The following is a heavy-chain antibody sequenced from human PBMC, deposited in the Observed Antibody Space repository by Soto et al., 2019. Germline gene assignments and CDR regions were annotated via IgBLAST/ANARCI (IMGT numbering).Heavy chain of an antibody. V-gene: IGHV3-7*01. CDR2: IKQDGGEK. CDR1: GFTFSNYW. D-gene: IGHD1-1*01. J-gene: IGHJ4*02. Sequence: EVQLVESGGGLVQPGGSLRLSCAASGFTFSNYWVNWVRQAPGKGLEWVANIKQDGGEKFYVESVKGRFTISRDNAENSLFLQRDSLRAEDTAVYYCARGTYYFDYWGQGTLVTVSS. CDR3: ARGTYYFDY.